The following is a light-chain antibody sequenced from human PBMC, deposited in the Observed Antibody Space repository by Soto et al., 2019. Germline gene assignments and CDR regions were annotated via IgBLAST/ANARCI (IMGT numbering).Light chain of an antibody. CDR2: DAS. Sequence: DIHLTQSPSSLSASLGDRVTITWRASQSVSIWLAWYQQKPGKAPKVLIWDASSLQRGVPSRFSGSGSGTEFTLTISGLLPEDFAAYHCQQLYTLPFTFGQGTRLEIK. CDR1: QSVSIW. J-gene: IGKJ5*01. CDR3: QQLYTLPFT. V-gene: IGKV1-5*01.